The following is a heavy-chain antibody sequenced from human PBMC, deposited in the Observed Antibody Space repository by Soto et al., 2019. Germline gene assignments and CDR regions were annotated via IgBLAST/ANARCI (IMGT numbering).Heavy chain of an antibody. CDR2: VWFDGNDK. D-gene: IGHD2-2*01. V-gene: IGHV3-33*01. Sequence: QVQLVESGGGVVQPGRSLRLSCAASTFTFSSYGMHWVRQAPGKGLEWVALVWFDGNDKYYTDSVKGRFTISRDNSKNTLYLQMDSLRAEDTAVYYCARLYCSSSSCYSVGAFDIWGQGTMVTVSS. CDR3: ARLYCSSSSCYSVGAFDI. CDR1: TFTFSSYG. J-gene: IGHJ3*02.